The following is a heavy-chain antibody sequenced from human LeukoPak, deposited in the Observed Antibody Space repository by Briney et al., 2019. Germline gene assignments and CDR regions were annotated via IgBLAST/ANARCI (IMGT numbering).Heavy chain of an antibody. V-gene: IGHV1-69*05. J-gene: IGHJ4*02. CDR2: IIPIFGTA. D-gene: IGHD6-19*01. Sequence: VASVKVSCKASGGTFSSYAISWVRQAPGQGLEWMGGIIPIFGTANYAQKFQGRVTITTDESTSTAYMELSSLRSEDTAVYYCARSDIAVAGTWVYWGQGTLVTVSS. CDR3: ARSDIAVAGTWVY. CDR1: GGTFSSYA.